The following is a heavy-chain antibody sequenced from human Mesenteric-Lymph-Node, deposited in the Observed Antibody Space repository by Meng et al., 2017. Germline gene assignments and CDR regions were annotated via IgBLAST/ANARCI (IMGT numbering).Heavy chain of an antibody. CDR1: GFSFTTSW. D-gene: IGHD2-15*01. Sequence: GESLKISCAVSGFSFTTSWMTWVRQAPGKGLEWVANINQDGSEKYYVDSVKGRFTISRDNTKKSLYLQMNSLRDEDTAVYYCARGYCSGGSCSYNWFDPWGQGTLVTVSS. J-gene: IGHJ5*02. CDR2: INQDGSEK. CDR3: ARGYCSGGSCSYNWFDP. V-gene: IGHV3-7*01.